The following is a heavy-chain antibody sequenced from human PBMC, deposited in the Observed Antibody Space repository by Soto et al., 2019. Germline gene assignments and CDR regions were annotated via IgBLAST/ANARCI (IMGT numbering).Heavy chain of an antibody. CDR2: IIPIFGTA. V-gene: IGHV1-69*13. CDR1: GGTLNSYC. Sequence: ASVEVSCKASGGTLNSYCISSVRQGPGQGLEWMGGIIPIFGTANYAQKFQGRVTITADESTSTAYIELSSLRSEDTAVYYCARALYSYGPLRYFDYWGQGTLVTVSS. CDR3: ARALYSYGPLRYFDY. D-gene: IGHD5-18*01. J-gene: IGHJ4*02.